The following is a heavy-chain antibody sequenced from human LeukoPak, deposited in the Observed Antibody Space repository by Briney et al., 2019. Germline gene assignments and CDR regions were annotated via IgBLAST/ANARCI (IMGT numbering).Heavy chain of an antibody. V-gene: IGHV4-31*03. Sequence: SETLSLTCTVSGVSISSGGFYCSWLRQHPGKGLEWIGYIYYSGSTYYNPSLESRVTISVDTSKNQFPLKLRSVTAADTAVYYCARGSDFWSGPWGQGTLVTVSS. CDR3: ARGSDFWSGP. D-gene: IGHD3-3*01. CDR1: GVSISSGGFY. J-gene: IGHJ5*02. CDR2: IYYSGST.